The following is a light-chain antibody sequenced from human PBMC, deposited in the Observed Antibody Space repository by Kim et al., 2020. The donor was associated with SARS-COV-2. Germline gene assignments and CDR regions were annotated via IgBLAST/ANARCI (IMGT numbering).Light chain of an antibody. CDR3: QAWDSSTALNWV. CDR2: QDS. CDR1: KLGDKY. V-gene: IGLV3-1*01. Sequence: SYELTQPPSVSVSPGQTASITCSGDKLGDKYACWYQQKPGQSPVLVIYQDSKRPSGIPERFSGSNSGNTATLTISGTQAMDEADYYCQAWDSSTALNWVFGGGTQLTVL. J-gene: IGLJ3*02.